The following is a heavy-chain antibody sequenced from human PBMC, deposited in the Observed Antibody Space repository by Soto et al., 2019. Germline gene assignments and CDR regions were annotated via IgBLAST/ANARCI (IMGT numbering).Heavy chain of an antibody. CDR2: INHSGTT. J-gene: IGHJ6*02. Sequence: QVQLQQWGAGLLKPSETLSLTCAVYGGSFSRYFWDWIRQPPGKGLEWIGEINHSGTTHYNPSLKGRATISVDTSKNQFSLKLTSVPAADTAVYYCARRGPGRRFLEWFSPGGMDVWGQGTTVTVSS. CDR3: ARRGPGRRFLEWFSPGGMDV. V-gene: IGHV4-34*01. CDR1: GGSFSRYF. D-gene: IGHD3-3*01.